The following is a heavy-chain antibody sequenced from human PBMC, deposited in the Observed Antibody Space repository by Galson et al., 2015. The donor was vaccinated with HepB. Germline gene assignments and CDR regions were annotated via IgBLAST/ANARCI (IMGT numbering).Heavy chain of an antibody. CDR1: GGTFTNFA. Sequence: SVKVSCKASGGTFTNFALSWVRQAPGQGLEWVGRIIPVLGVVNYAQKFQGRVTINADRSTSTAYMELRSLRYEDTAVYYCARVGGYDFSSGHHGWDNWFDPWGQGTLVIVSS. CDR2: IIPVLGVV. D-gene: IGHD3-3*01. CDR3: ARVGGYDFSSGHHGWDNWFDP. J-gene: IGHJ5*02. V-gene: IGHV1-69*04.